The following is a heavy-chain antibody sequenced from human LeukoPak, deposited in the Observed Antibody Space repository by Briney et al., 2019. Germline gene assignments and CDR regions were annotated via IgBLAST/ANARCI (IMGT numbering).Heavy chain of an antibody. Sequence: KPSETLSLTCSVSGGSFSSGSYYWSWIRKPAGKGLEWVGRMYSRGGTDYNASLKSRLTISVDTSKNEMSLKLNSVTAADTAVYYCAREGPGGSGSHDYWGQGTLVTVSS. D-gene: IGHD2-15*01. CDR1: GGSFSSGSYY. CDR2: MYSRGGT. J-gene: IGHJ4*02. CDR3: AREGPGGSGSHDY. V-gene: IGHV4-61*02.